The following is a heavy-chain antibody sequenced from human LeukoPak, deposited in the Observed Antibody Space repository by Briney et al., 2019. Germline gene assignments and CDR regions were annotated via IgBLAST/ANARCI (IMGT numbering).Heavy chain of an antibody. D-gene: IGHD3-10*01. Sequence: GGSLILSCAASGFTFSSYWMSWVRPAPGKGVEWVANVKQDGSEKYYVDSVKGRFTISRDNAKNSLYLQMNSLRAEDTAVYYCARAGDPEPIYYYYYMDVWGKGTTVTVSS. V-gene: IGHV3-7*01. CDR1: GFTFSSYW. CDR3: ARAGDPEPIYYYYYMDV. J-gene: IGHJ6*03. CDR2: VKQDGSEK.